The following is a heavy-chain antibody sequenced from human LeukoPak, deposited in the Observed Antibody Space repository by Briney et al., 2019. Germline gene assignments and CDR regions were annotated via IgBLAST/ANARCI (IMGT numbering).Heavy chain of an antibody. V-gene: IGHV3-23*01. CDR3: AKSPGTTGWFDP. J-gene: IGHJ5*02. D-gene: IGHD1-1*01. CDR1: GFTFSTYG. CDR2: ISGSGATI. Sequence: PGGSLRLSCAASGFTFSTYGMSWVSQAPGKGLEWVSGISGSGATIYYADSVKGRFTISRDNSKNTLYLQMNSLRAEDTAVYYCAKSPGTTGWFDPWGQGTLVTVSS.